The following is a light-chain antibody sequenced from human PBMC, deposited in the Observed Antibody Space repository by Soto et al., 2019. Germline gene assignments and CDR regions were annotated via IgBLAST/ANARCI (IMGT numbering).Light chain of an antibody. J-gene: IGKJ2*01. CDR3: QQRSNWPPGYT. V-gene: IGKV3-11*01. CDR2: DAS. CDR1: QSVSRY. Sequence: EIVLTQSPATLSLSPGERATLSCRASQSVSRYLAWYQQKPGQAPRLLIYDASNRATGIPARFSGSGSGTDFTRTISSLEPEDFAVYYCQQRSNWPPGYTFGQGTKLEIK.